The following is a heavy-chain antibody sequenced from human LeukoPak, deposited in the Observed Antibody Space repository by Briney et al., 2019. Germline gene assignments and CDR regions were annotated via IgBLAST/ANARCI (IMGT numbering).Heavy chain of an antibody. CDR1: GGTFSSYA. CDR2: IIPILGIA. V-gene: IGHV1-69*04. CDR3: ARDYGKHSSSCPVY. Sequence: SVKVSCKASGGTFSSYAISWVRQAPGQGLEWMGRIIPILGIANYAQKFQGRVTITADKSTSTAYMELSSLRSDDTAVYYCARDYGKHSSSCPVYWGQGTLVTVSS. J-gene: IGHJ4*02. D-gene: IGHD6-13*01.